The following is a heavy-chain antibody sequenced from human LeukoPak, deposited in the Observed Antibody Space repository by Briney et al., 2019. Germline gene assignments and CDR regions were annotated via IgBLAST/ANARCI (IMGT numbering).Heavy chain of an antibody. D-gene: IGHD3-9*01. Sequence: LEASVKVSCKASGYAFTGYYMHWVRQAPGQGLEWMGWINPNSGGTNYAQKFQGRVTMTRDTSISTAYMELSRLRSDDTAVYYCARASERYYDILTGYYGHFDYWGQGTLVTVSS. CDR1: GYAFTGYY. J-gene: IGHJ4*02. CDR3: ARASERYYDILTGYYGHFDY. V-gene: IGHV1-2*03. CDR2: INPNSGGT.